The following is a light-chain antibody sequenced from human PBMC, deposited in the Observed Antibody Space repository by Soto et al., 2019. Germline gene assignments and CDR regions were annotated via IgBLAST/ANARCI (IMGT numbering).Light chain of an antibody. CDR3: QQRSNWPQDMYT. J-gene: IGKJ2*01. CDR1: QSVSDY. CDR2: DTS. V-gene: IGKV3-11*01. Sequence: EIVLTQSPATLSLSPGERATLSCRASQSVSDYLAWYQQKPGQAPRLLIYDTSNRATGIPARFSGGGSGTDFTLTISSLEPEDFAVYYCQQRSNWPQDMYTFGQGTKLEIK.